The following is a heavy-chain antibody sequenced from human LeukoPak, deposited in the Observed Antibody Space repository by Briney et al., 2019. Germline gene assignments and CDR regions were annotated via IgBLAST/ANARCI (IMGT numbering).Heavy chain of an antibody. J-gene: IGHJ4*02. V-gene: IGHV3-53*01. CDR1: GFTVSSNY. D-gene: IGHD3-10*01. CDR2: ISNDGDT. CDR3: AKGSGNGYGSGPFDY. Sequence: GGFLRLSCAASGFTVSSNYMSWVRQGPGKGLECVSVISNDGDTYYADSVKGRFTISRDNSKNTVSLQMSSLRAEDTALYYCAKGSGNGYGSGPFDYWGQGTLVTVSS.